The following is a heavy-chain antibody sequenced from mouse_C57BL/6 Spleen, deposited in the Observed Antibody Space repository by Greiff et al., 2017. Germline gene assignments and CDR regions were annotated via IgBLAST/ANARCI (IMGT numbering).Heavy chain of an antibody. J-gene: IGHJ2*01. Sequence: EVQLVESGGDLVKPGGSLKLSCAASGFTFSSYGMSWVRQTPDKRLEWVATISSGGSYTYYPDSVKGRFTITRDNAKNTLYLQMSSLKSEYTAMYYCARQGITTVVATFDYWGQGTTLTVSS. CDR3: ARQGITTVVATFDY. D-gene: IGHD1-1*01. CDR1: GFTFSSYG. V-gene: IGHV5-6*01. CDR2: ISSGGSYT.